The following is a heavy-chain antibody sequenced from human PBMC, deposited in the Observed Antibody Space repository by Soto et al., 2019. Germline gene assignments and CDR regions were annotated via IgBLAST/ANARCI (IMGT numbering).Heavy chain of an antibody. J-gene: IGHJ4*02. CDR2: ISYDGSNK. CDR1: GFTFSSYG. D-gene: IGHD3-10*01. CDR3: AKDLFYYYGSARIIDY. Sequence: GGSLRLSCAASGFTFSSYGMHWVRQAPGKGLEWVAVISYDGSNKYYADSVKGRFTISRDNSKNTLYLQMNSLRAEDTAVYYCAKDLFYYYGSARIIDYWGQGTLVTVSS. V-gene: IGHV3-30*18.